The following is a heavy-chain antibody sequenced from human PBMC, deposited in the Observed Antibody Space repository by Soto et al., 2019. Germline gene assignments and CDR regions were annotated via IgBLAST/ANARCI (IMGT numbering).Heavy chain of an antibody. CDR2: ISGSGGST. CDR1: GFTFSSYA. Sequence: EVQLLESGGGLVQPGGSLRLSCAASGFTFSSYAMSWVRQAPGKGLEWVSSISGSGGSTYYADSVRGRFTISRDNSKNTLYLQMNSLRAEDTAVYYCAKDPPESCGWLYWYFDLWGRGPLVTVSS. CDR3: AKDPPESCGWLYWYFDL. J-gene: IGHJ2*01. D-gene: IGHD6-19*01. V-gene: IGHV3-23*01.